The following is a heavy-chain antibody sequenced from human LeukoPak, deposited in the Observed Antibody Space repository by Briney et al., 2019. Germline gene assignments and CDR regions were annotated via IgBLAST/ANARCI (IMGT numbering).Heavy chain of an antibody. Sequence: SGGSLRLSCTASGFTFNNYAMTWVRQAPGKGLEWVSAITGSGASTNSADSVKGRFTISRDNSKNTIYLQMNSLRAEDTAIYYCAKRSSTSSGYFDFWGRGTLVTVSS. D-gene: IGHD3-22*01. CDR1: GFTFNNYA. CDR3: AKRSSTSSGYFDF. V-gene: IGHV3-23*01. CDR2: ITGSGAST. J-gene: IGHJ4*02.